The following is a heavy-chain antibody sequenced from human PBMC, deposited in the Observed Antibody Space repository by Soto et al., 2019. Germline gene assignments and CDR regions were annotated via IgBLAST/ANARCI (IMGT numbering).Heavy chain of an antibody. J-gene: IGHJ6*02. V-gene: IGHV3-30-3*01. CDR1: GFTFRNYA. CDR3: ARPWGQLSTYYYGMDT. Sequence: SLRLSCAASGFTFRNYAMHWVRQAPGKGLEWVATISYDGDNKYYTDSVKGPFTISRDHSKNTLYLQMNSLRPEDTAVYYCARPWGQLSTYYYGMDTWGQGTTVTVSS. D-gene: IGHD3-16*01. CDR2: ISYDGDNK.